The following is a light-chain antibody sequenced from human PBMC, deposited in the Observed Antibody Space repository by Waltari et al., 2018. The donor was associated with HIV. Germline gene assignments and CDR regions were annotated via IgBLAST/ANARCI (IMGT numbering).Light chain of an antibody. CDR1: SSNIGAGYG. J-gene: IGLJ2*01. Sequence: QSVLPQPPSVSGAPGQRVPISCTGSSSNIGAGYGVPWYQHFPARAPKLLIYGHSNRASGVPGRFSGSRSGASASLAITGLRAEDEADYYCQSYDSSLSVVFGGGTTLTVL. CDR2: GHS. V-gene: IGLV1-40*03. CDR3: QSYDSSLSVV.